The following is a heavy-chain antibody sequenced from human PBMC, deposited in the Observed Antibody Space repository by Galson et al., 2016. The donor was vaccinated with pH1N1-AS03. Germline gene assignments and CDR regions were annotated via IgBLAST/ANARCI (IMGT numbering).Heavy chain of an antibody. Sequence: SLRLSCAASGFTINNNYMSWVRQAPGKGLEWVSVIYGGGDTFYADSVMVRFTISRDNSKNTVYLQMNSLRVEDTAVYYCAREPWGSTQGEYWGQGTQVAVSS. CDR1: GFTINNNY. CDR2: IYGGGDT. J-gene: IGHJ4*02. D-gene: IGHD3-16*01. V-gene: IGHV3-53*01. CDR3: AREPWGSTQGEY.